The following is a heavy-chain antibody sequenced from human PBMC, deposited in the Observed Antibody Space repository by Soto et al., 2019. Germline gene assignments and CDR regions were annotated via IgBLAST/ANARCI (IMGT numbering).Heavy chain of an antibody. J-gene: IGHJ6*02. V-gene: IGHV3-7*05. CDR1: GFTFSSYW. D-gene: IGHD2-15*01. Sequence: GSLRLSCAASGFTFSSYWMSWVRQAPGKGLEWVANIKQDGSEKYYVDSVKGRFTISRDNAKNSLYLQMNSLRAEDTAVYYCARDWYCSGGSCYSADYYYGMDVWGQGTTVTVSS. CDR2: IKQDGSEK. CDR3: ARDWYCSGGSCYSADYYYGMDV.